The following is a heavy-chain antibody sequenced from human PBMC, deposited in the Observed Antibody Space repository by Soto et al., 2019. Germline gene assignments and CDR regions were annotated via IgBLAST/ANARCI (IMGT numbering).Heavy chain of an antibody. V-gene: IGHV3-15*07. CDR1: GFTFSNAW. CDR2: IKSKTDGGTT. CDR3: TTDPYYGSGSLAFNIWYYGMDV. J-gene: IGHJ6*02. D-gene: IGHD3-10*01. Sequence: GGSLRLSCAASGFTFSNAWMNWVRQAPGKGLEWVGRIKSKTDGGTTDYAAPVKGRFTISRDDSKNTLYLQMNSLKTEDTAVYYCTTDPYYGSGSLAFNIWYYGMDVWGQGTTVTVSS.